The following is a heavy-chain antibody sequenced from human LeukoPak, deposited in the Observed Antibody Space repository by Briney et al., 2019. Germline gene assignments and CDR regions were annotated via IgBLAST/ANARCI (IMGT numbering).Heavy chain of an antibody. D-gene: IGHD3-16*01. CDR3: ARMGAYYYYYGMDV. Sequence: PSETLSLTCTVSGGSISSYYWSWIRQPPGNGLEWIGYIYYSGSTNYNPSLKSRVTISVDTSKNQFSLKLSSVTAADTAVYYCARMGAYYYYYGMDVWGQGTTVTVSS. J-gene: IGHJ6*02. V-gene: IGHV4-59*01. CDR1: GGSISSYY. CDR2: IYYSGST.